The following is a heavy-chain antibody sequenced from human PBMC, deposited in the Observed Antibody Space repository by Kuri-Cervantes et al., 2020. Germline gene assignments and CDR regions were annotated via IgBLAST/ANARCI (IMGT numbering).Heavy chain of an antibody. CDR3: AREGQVVPAAQSPNYYYYGMDV. D-gene: IGHD2-2*01. Sequence: GGSLRLSCAASGFTFSSYAMHWVRQAPGKGLEWVAVISYDGSNKYYADSVKGRFTISRDNSKNTLYLQMNSLRAEDTAVYYCAREGQVVPAAQSPNYYYYGMDVWGQGTTVTVSS. J-gene: IGHJ6*02. CDR1: GFTFSSYA. CDR2: ISYDGSNK. V-gene: IGHV3-30-3*01.